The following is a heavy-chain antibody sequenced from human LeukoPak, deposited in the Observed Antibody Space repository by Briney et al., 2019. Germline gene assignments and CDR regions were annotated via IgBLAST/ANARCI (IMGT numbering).Heavy chain of an antibody. D-gene: IGHD3-10*01. Sequence: SETLSLTCTVSGGSISSSSYYWGWIRQPPGKGLEWIASTYYSGGTYYNPSLKSRVTISVATSKNQFSLKLSSVTAADTAVYYCARQYYYGSGSYPDFDYWGQGTLVTVSS. J-gene: IGHJ4*02. CDR2: TYYSGGT. CDR1: GGSISSSSYY. V-gene: IGHV4-39*01. CDR3: ARQYYYGSGSYPDFDY.